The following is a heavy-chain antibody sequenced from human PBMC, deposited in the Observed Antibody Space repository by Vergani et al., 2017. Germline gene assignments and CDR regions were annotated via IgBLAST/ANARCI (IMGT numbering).Heavy chain of an antibody. V-gene: IGHV4-4*01. CDR1: GGSISSSNW. J-gene: IGHJ4*02. Sequence: QVQLQESGPGLVKPSGTLSLTCAVSGGSISSSNWWSWVRQPPGKGLEWIGEIYHSGSTNYNPSLKSRVTISVDKSKNQFSLKLSSVTAADTAVYCCAREGRRLFGRPSGYFDYWGQGTLVTVSS. CDR3: AREGRRLFGRPSGYFDY. CDR2: IYHSGST. D-gene: IGHD3-10*01.